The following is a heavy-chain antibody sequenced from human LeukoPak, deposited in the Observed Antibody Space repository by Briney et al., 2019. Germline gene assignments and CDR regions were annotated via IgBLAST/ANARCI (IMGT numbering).Heavy chain of an antibody. CDR2: IYSGSST. V-gene: IGHV3-53*01. Sequence: GGSLRLSCAASGFTVSSNYMSWVRQAPGKGLEWVSVIYSGSSTYYADSVRGRFTISRDNSKNTLYLQMNSLRAEDTAVYYCAKDSSYYDSSGYPRGSEYFQHWGQGTLVTVSS. CDR1: GFTVSSNY. D-gene: IGHD3-22*01. J-gene: IGHJ1*01. CDR3: AKDSSYYDSSGYPRGSEYFQH.